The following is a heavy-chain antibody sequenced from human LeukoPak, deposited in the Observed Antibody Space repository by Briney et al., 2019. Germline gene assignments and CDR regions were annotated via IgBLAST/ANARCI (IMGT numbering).Heavy chain of an antibody. V-gene: IGHV4-38-2*02. Sequence: SETLSLTCTVSGYSISSGYYWGWIRQPPGKGLEWIGSIYHSGSTYYNPSLKSRVTISVDTSKNQFSLKLSSVTAADTAVYYCATSPNCRGGSCSSHPPEWNGFDPWGQETLVTVSS. CDR3: ATSPNCRGGSCSSHPPEWNGFDP. CDR2: IYHSGST. J-gene: IGHJ5*02. CDR1: GYSISSGYY. D-gene: IGHD2-15*01.